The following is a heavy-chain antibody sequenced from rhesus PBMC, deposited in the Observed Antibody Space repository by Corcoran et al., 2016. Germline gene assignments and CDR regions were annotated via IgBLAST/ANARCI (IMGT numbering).Heavy chain of an antibody. D-gene: IGHD6-13*01. V-gene: IGHV4-65*01. J-gene: IGHJ6*01. CDR2: ISGSSGST. CDR3: ARREYSSWSGYYGLDS. Sequence: QVQLQESGPGLVKPSETLSLTCAVSGGSISSSNWWSWIRQPPGKGLEWIGYISGSSGSTYYNPSLESRVTISTDTSKNQFSLKLSSVTAADTAVYYCARREYSSWSGYYGLDSWGQGVVVTVSS. CDR1: GGSISSSNW.